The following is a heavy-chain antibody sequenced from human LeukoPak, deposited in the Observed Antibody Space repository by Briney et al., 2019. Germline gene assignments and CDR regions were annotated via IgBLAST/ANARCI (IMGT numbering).Heavy chain of an antibody. V-gene: IGHV3-73*01. D-gene: IGHD3-22*01. J-gene: IGHJ4*02. CDR1: GFTFSGSA. CDR3: TRQDYYDSSGHDY. Sequence: GGSLRLSCVASGFTFSGSAMHWVRQASGKGLEWVGRIRSKANNYATAYAASVKGRFTISRDDSKNTAYLQMNSLKTEDTAVYYCTRQDYYDSSGHDYWGQGTLVTVSS. CDR2: IRSKANNYAT.